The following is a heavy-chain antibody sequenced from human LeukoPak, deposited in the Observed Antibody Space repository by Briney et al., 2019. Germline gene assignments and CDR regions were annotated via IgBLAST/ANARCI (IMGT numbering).Heavy chain of an antibody. Sequence: ASVKVSCKASGGTFSSYAISWVRQAPGQGLEWMGGIIPIFGTANYAQKFQGRVTITADESTSTAYMELSSLRSEDTAVYYCARGASRNYYGSGRKIYNWFDPWGQGTLVTVSS. J-gene: IGHJ5*02. V-gene: IGHV1-69*01. CDR2: IIPIFGTA. D-gene: IGHD3-10*01. CDR1: GGTFSSYA. CDR3: ARGASRNYYGSGRKIYNWFDP.